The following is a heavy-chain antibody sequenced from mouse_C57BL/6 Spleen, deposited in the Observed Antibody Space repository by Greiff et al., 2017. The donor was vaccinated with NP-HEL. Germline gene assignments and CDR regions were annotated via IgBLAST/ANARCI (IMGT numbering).Heavy chain of an antibody. J-gene: IGHJ2*01. CDR2: INPNNGGT. D-gene: IGHD2-4*01. CDR1: GYTFTDYN. CDR3: ARWGYDYDGPYFDY. V-gene: IGHV1-18*01. Sequence: VQLKQSGPELVKPGASVKIPCKASGYTFTDYNMDWVKQSHGKSLEWIGDINPNNGGTIYNQKFKGKATLTVDKSSSTAYMELRSLTSEDTAVYYCARWGYDYDGPYFDYWGQGTTLTVSS.